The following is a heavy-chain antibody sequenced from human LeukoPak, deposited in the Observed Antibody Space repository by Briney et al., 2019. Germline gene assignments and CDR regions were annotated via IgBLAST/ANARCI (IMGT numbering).Heavy chain of an antibody. D-gene: IGHD1-26*01. V-gene: IGHV3-23*01. CDR1: GFTFSSYA. CDR3: AKTSGDGSYYLYFDY. J-gene: IGHJ4*02. CDR2: ISGSGGST. Sequence: GGSLRLSCAASGFTFSSYAMSWVRQAPGKGLEWVSAISGSGGSTYYADSVKGRFTISRDNSKNTLYLQMNSLRAEDTAVYYCAKTSGDGSYYLYFDYWGQGTLVTVSS.